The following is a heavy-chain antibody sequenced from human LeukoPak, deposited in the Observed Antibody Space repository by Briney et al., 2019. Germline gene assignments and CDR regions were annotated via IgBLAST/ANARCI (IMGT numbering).Heavy chain of an antibody. D-gene: IGHD6-13*01. CDR3: AKDRTSWYYPFDS. J-gene: IGHJ4*02. CDR1: GFPFSSYA. CDR2: ISGSGGST. Sequence: GGSLRLSCAASGFPFSSYAMSWVRQAPGEGLEWVSVISGSGGSTYYADSVKGRFTISRGNSKDTLYLQMNSLRAEDTAVYFCAKDRTSWYYPFDSWGQGTLVTVSS. V-gene: IGHV3-23*01.